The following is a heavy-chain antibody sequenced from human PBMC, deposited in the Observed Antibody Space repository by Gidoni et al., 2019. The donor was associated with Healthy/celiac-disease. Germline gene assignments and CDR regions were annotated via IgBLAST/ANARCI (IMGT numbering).Heavy chain of an antibody. V-gene: IGHV3-48*02. CDR2: ISSSSSTI. J-gene: IGHJ6*02. CDR3: AREITMIVVVKKYPIYYGMDV. CDR1: GFTFSSYS. D-gene: IGHD3-22*01. Sequence: EVQLVESGGGLVQPGGSLRLSCAASGFTFSSYSMNWVRQAPGKGLEWVSYISSSSSTIYYADSVKGRFTISRDNAKNSLYLQMNSLRDEDTAVYYCAREITMIVVVKKYPIYYGMDVWGQGTTVTVSS.